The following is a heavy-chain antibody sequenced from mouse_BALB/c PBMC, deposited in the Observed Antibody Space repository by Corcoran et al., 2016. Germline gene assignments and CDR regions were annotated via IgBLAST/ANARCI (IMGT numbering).Heavy chain of an antibody. CDR2: INTYTGEP. CDR1: GYTFTNYG. D-gene: IGHD2-10*02. V-gene: IGHV9-3-1*01. J-gene: IGHJ1*01. Sequence: QIQLVQSGPELKKPGETVKISCKASGYTFTNYGMNWVKQAPGKGLKWMGWINTYTGEPTYADDFKGRFAFSLETSASTAYLQINNLKNEDTATYFGARRYGNYYFDVWGAGTTVTVSS. CDR3: ARRYGNYYFDV.